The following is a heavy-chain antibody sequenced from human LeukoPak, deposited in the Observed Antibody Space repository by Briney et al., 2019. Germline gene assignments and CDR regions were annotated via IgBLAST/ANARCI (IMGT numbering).Heavy chain of an antibody. CDR3: ARAVTYYYGSGSYSTYFDY. J-gene: IGHJ4*02. CDR1: EYSFTSYW. Sequence: GESLKISCKGSEYSFTSYWIGWVRQMPGKGLEWMGIIYPGDSDTRYSPSFQGQVTISADKSITTAYLQWSSLKASDTAMYYCARAVTYYYGSGSYSTYFDYWGQGTLVTVSS. D-gene: IGHD3-10*01. V-gene: IGHV5-51*01. CDR2: IYPGDSDT.